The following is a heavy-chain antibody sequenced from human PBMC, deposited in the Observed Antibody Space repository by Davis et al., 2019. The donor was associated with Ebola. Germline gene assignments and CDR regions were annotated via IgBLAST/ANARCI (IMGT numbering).Heavy chain of an antibody. V-gene: IGHV3-23*01. Sequence: GESLKISCAASGFTFSNFAMNWVRQAPGKGLEWVSGLSDDGATALYAGSVKGRFTISRDNSKNTLYLQMNSLRAEDTALYYCAKGRKYYDFWSGYSYYYYYGMDVWGQGTTVTVSS. CDR1: GFTFSNFA. D-gene: IGHD3-3*01. J-gene: IGHJ6*02. CDR2: LSDDGATA. CDR3: AKGRKYYDFWSGYSYYYYYGMDV.